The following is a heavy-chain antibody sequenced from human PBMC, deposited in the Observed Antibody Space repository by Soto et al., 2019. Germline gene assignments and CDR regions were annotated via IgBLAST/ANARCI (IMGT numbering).Heavy chain of an antibody. CDR1: GFTFSSYA. CDR3: ARAPSGSYFDWFDP. Sequence: VQLVESGGGVVQPGRSLRLSCAASGFTFSSYAMHWVRQAPGKGLEWVAVISYDGSNKYYADSVKGRFTISRDNSKNTLYLQMNSLRAEDTAVYYCARAPSGSYFDWFDPWGQGTLVTVSS. V-gene: IGHV3-30-3*01. CDR2: ISYDGSNK. J-gene: IGHJ5*02. D-gene: IGHD1-26*01.